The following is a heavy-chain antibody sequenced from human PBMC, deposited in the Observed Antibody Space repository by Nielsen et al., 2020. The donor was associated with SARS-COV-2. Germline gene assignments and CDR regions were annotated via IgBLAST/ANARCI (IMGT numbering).Heavy chain of an antibody. V-gene: IGHV4-4*02. J-gene: IGHJ2*01. CDR1: GGSISSSNW. D-gene: IGHD6-13*01. CDR2: IYHSGST. Sequence: SETLSLTCAVSGGSISSSNWWSWVRPPPGKGLEWIGEIYHSGSTNYNPSLKSRVTISVDTSKNQFSLKLSSVTAADTAVYYCARVKISSSWYFDLWGRGTLVTVSS. CDR3: ARVKISSSWYFDL.